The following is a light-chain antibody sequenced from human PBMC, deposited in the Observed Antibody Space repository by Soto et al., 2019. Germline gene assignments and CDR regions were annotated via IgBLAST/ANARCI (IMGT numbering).Light chain of an antibody. CDR1: QSVSSSY. CDR2: GAS. CDR3: QQYGSSPVT. Sequence: EIVLTQSPGTLSLSPGERATLSCRASQSVSSSYLAWYQQKPGQAPRLLIYGASSRATGIPDRFSGSGSGTEFPLTISRLEPEDFAVYYCQQYGSSPVTFGPGTKVDIK. J-gene: IGKJ3*01. V-gene: IGKV3-20*01.